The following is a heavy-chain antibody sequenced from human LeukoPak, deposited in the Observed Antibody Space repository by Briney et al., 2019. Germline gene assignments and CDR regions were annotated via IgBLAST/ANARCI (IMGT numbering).Heavy chain of an antibody. CDR3: ARDREYSRSRGIDY. Sequence: GGSLRLSCAASGFTFDDYAMHWVRQAPGKGLEWVSGISWNSGSIGYADSVKGRFTISRDNAKNSLYLQMNSLRAEDMALYYCARDREYSRSRGIDYWPQGTPVSVSS. J-gene: IGHJ4*02. D-gene: IGHD6-6*01. CDR1: GFTFDDYA. V-gene: IGHV3-9*03. CDR2: ISWNSGSI.